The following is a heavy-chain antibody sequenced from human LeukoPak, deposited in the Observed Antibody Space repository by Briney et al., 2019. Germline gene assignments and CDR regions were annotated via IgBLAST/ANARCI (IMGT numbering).Heavy chain of an antibody. Sequence: GGSLRLSCAASGFTFSSYSMSWVRQAPGKGLEWVSSISSSSSYIYYADSVKGRFTISRDNSKNTLYLQMNSLRAEDTAVYYCAKDLSGYPRSTVDWGQGTLVTVSS. CDR2: ISSSSSYI. CDR3: AKDLSGYPRSTVD. V-gene: IGHV3-21*04. D-gene: IGHD3-22*01. CDR1: GFTFSSYS. J-gene: IGHJ4*02.